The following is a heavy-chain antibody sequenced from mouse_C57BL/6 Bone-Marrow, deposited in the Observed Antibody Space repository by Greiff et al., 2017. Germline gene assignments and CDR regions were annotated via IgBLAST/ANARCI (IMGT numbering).Heavy chain of an antibody. V-gene: IGHV5-15*01. D-gene: IGHD2-14*01. J-gene: IGHJ4*01. Sequence: EVMLVEPGGGLVQPGGSLKLSCAASGFTFSDYGMAWVRQAPRKGPEWVAFISNLAYSIYYADTVTGRFTISRENAKNTLYLEMSSVRSEDTAMYYCARLGYRDAMDYWGQGTSVTVSS. CDR1: GFTFSDYG. CDR3: ARLGYRDAMDY. CDR2: ISNLAYSI.